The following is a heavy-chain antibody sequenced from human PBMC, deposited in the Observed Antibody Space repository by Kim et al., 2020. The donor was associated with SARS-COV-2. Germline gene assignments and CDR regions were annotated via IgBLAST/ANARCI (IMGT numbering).Heavy chain of an antibody. J-gene: IGHJ5*02. CDR3: ACRWTSAARYRSSGWYSRRSCSWFDP. CDR2: INHSGST. Sequence: SETLSLTCAVYGGSFSGYYWSWIRQPPGKGLEWIGEINHSGSTNYNPSLKSRVTISVDTSKNQFSLKLSSVTAADTAVYYCACRWTSAARYRSSGWYSRRSCSWFDPWGQGTLVTVSS. CDR1: GGSFSGYY. D-gene: IGHD6-19*01. V-gene: IGHV4-34*01.